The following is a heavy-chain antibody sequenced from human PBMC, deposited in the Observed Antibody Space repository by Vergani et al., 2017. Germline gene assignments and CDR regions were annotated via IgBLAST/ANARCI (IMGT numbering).Heavy chain of an antibody. CDR2: IISSGSSI. Sequence: VQLVESGGGLVQPGGSLRLSCAASGFTFSSYEMTWVRQAPGKGLEWVSYIISSGSSIYYADSVKGRFTISRDNAKNSLYLQMNSLRAEDTAVYYCARGNGAFDIWGQGTMVTVSS. J-gene: IGHJ3*02. V-gene: IGHV3-48*03. CDR1: GFTFSSYE. CDR3: ARGNGAFDI. D-gene: IGHD2-8*01.